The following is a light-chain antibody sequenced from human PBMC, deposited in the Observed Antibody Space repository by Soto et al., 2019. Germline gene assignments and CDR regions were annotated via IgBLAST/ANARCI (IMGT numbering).Light chain of an antibody. Sequence: QAVVTQPPSASGTPGQRVTISCSGSGSSIGTNTVNWYRQLPGTAPKLLIYGNKQRPSGVPDRFSGSKSGTSASLAISGLQSEDEADYYCAAWDGSLNNVLFGGGTKLTVL. CDR2: GNK. J-gene: IGLJ2*01. CDR3: AAWDGSLNNVL. CDR1: GSSIGTNT. V-gene: IGLV1-44*01.